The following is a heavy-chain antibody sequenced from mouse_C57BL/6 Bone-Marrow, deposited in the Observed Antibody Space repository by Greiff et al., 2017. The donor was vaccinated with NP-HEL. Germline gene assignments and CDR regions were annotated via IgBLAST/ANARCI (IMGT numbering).Heavy chain of an antibody. CDR3: ARSGDSSGYVYYFDY. V-gene: IGHV1-80*01. CDR1: GYAFSSYW. J-gene: IGHJ2*01. CDR2: IYPGDGDT. D-gene: IGHD3-2*02. Sequence: QVQLQQSGAELVKPGASVKISCKASGYAFSSYWMNWVKQRPGKGLEWIGQIYPGDGDTNYNGKFKGKATLTADKSSSTAYMQLSSLTSEDSAVYFCARSGDSSGYVYYFDYWGQGTTLTVSS.